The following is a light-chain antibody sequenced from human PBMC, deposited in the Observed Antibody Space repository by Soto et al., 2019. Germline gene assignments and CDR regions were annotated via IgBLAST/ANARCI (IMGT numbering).Light chain of an antibody. V-gene: IGKV4-1*01. J-gene: IGKJ3*01. CDR3: QQHYTTPAT. CDR2: WAS. Sequence: DIVMTQSPDSLSVXXXXXXXXXXXXXXSVXYSSNNKNYLAWYQQKPGQPPKLLIYWASTRESGVPDRFSGSGSGTDFTLTISSLQAEDVAVYYCQQHYTTPATFGPGTKVDIK. CDR1: XSVXYSSNNKNY.